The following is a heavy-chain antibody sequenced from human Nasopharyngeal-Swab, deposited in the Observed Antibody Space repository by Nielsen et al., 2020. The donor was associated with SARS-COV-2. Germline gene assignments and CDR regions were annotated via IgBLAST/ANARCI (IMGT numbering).Heavy chain of an antibody. CDR3: ARVDTAMAASDY. CDR1: GYTFTSYG. CDR2: ISAYNGNT. V-gene: IGHV1-18*01. Sequence: SVNVSCKASGYTFTSYGISWVRQAPGQGLEWMGWISAYNGNTNYAQKLQGRVTMTTDISTSTAYMELRSLRSDDTAVYYCARVDTAMAASDYWGQGTLVTVSS. D-gene: IGHD5-18*01. J-gene: IGHJ4*02.